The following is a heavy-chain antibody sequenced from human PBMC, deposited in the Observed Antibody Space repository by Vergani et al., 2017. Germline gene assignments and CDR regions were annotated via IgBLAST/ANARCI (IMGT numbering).Heavy chain of an antibody. CDR3: ARSADSSSWIPGWFDY. V-gene: IGHV3-48*03. D-gene: IGHD6-13*01. CDR2: ISSSGSTI. J-gene: IGHJ4*02. CDR1: GFTFSSYE. Sequence: EVQLVESGGGLVQPGGSLRLSCAASGFTFSSYEMNWVRQAPGKGLEWVSYISSSGSTIYYADSVKGRFTISRTNAKTSLYLQMNSLRAEDTAVYYCARSADSSSWIPGWFDYWGQGTLVTVSS.